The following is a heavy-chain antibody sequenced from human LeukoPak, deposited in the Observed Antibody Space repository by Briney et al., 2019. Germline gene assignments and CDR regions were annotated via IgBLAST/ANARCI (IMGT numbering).Heavy chain of an antibody. J-gene: IGHJ5*02. D-gene: IGHD6-13*01. CDR3: ARGVNWIDP. Sequence: SETLSLTCTVSGGSISSYYWSWIRQPPGKGLEWIGYISYSAITNYNPALKSRVTISIETSKNQFSLKLSSVTAADTAVYYCARGVNWIDPWGQGTLVTVSS. CDR2: ISYSAIT. CDR1: GGSISSYY. V-gene: IGHV4-59*01.